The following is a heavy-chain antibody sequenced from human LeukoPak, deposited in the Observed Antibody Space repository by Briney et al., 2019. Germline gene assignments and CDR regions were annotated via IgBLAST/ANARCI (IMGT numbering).Heavy chain of an antibody. V-gene: IGHV1-8*01. Sequence: GASVKVSCKASGYTFTSYDINWVRQATGQGLEWMGWMNPNSGNTGYAQKFQGRVTMTRNTSISTAYMELSSLRSEDTAVYYCARVLAAAGNAVDIWGQGTMVTASS. CDR2: MNPNSGNT. CDR1: GYTFTSYD. J-gene: IGHJ3*02. D-gene: IGHD6-13*01. CDR3: ARVLAAAGNAVDI.